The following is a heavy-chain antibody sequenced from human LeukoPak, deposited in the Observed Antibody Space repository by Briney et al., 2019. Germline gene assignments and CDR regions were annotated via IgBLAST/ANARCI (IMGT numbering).Heavy chain of an antibody. CDR2: IKQDGSEK. J-gene: IGHJ4*02. V-gene: IGHV3-7*01. Sequence: GGSLRLSCAASGFTFSSYWMSWVRQAPGKGLEWVANIKQDGSEKYYVDSVKGRFTISRDNAKNSLYLQMNSLRAEDTAVYYCARDRGYGSGSYYKHYDYWGQGTLVTVSS. CDR3: ARDRGYGSGSYYKHYDY. D-gene: IGHD3-10*01. CDR1: GFTFSSYW.